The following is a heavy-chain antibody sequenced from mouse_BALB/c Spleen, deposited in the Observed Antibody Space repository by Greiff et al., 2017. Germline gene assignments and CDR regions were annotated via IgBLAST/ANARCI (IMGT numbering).Heavy chain of an antibody. V-gene: IGHV5-6-2*01. CDR2: INSNGGST. CDR1: GFTFSSYY. CDR3: ARNYGSSYGWYFDV. J-gene: IGHJ1*01. Sequence: EVHLVESGGGLVKLGGSLKLSCAASGFTFSSYYMSWVRQTPEKKLELVAAINSNGGSTYYPDTVKGRFTISRDNAKNTLYLQMSSLKSEDTALYYCARNYGSSYGWYFDVWGAGTTVTVSS. D-gene: IGHD1-1*01.